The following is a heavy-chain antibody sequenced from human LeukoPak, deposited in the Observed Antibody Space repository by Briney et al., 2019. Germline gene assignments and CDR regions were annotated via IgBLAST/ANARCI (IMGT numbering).Heavy chain of an antibody. J-gene: IGHJ4*02. CDR1: GYTFTSYA. Sequence: ASVTVSCKSSGYTFTSYAVNWVRQAPGQRFEWLGWIDAGNGKTKYSQEFQGRVTITSDTSASTAYMELSRLRSDDTAVYYCARDYDISKPRFDYWGQGTLVTVSS. D-gene: IGHD3-9*01. CDR2: IDAGNGKT. V-gene: IGHV1-3*01. CDR3: ARDYDISKPRFDY.